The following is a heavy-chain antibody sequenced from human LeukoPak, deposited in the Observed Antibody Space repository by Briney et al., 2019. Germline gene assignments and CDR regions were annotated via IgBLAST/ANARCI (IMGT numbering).Heavy chain of an antibody. D-gene: IGHD1-26*01. Sequence: GGSLRLSCAASGFTFSSYAMSWVRQAPGKGLEWVSAISGSGGSTYYADSVKGRFTISKDNSKNTLYLQMNSLRAEDTAVYYCAKDTRYSGSYYFVFDYWGQGTLVTVSS. V-gene: IGHV3-23*01. CDR3: AKDTRYSGSYYFVFDY. J-gene: IGHJ4*02. CDR1: GFTFSSYA. CDR2: ISGSGGST.